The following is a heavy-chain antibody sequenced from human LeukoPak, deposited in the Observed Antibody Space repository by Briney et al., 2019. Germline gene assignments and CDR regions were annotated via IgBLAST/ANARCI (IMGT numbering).Heavy chain of an antibody. Sequence: GGSLRLSCAASGFTFSSYNMNWVRQAPGKGLEWVSSITSSNYIYYADSVKGRFTISRDNAKNSLYLQMNSLRAEDTAVYYCASTFYSNYDPFDYWGQGTLVTVSS. J-gene: IGHJ4*02. CDR2: ITSSNYI. D-gene: IGHD4-11*01. CDR1: GFTFSSYN. CDR3: ASTFYSNYDPFDY. V-gene: IGHV3-21*01.